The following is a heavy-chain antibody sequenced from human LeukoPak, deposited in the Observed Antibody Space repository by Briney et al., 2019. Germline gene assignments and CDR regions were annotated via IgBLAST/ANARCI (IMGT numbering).Heavy chain of an antibody. D-gene: IGHD3-22*01. V-gene: IGHV3-74*01. CDR3: ARTEADDSSGYYFDEGFDY. CDR1: GFTLSSYW. Sequence: GGSLRLSCAASGFTLSSYWMHWVRQAPGKGLAWVSRINSDGSSTSYADSVKGRFTISRDNAKNTLYLQMNSLRAEDTAVYYCARTEADDSSGYYFDEGFDYWGQGTLVTVSS. J-gene: IGHJ4*02. CDR2: INSDGSST.